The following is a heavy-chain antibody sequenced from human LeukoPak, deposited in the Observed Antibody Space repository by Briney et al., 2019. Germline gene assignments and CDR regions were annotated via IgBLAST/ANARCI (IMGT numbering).Heavy chain of an antibody. D-gene: IGHD2-15*01. CDR1: GGSISSGDYY. V-gene: IGHV4-30-4*01. Sequence: SQTLSLTCTVPGGSISSGDYYWSWIRQPPGKGLEWIGYIYYSGSTYYNPSLKSRVTISVDTSKNQFSLKLSSVTAADTAVYYCARGLCSGGSCGNWFDPWGQGTLVTVSS. J-gene: IGHJ5*02. CDR2: IYYSGST. CDR3: ARGLCSGGSCGNWFDP.